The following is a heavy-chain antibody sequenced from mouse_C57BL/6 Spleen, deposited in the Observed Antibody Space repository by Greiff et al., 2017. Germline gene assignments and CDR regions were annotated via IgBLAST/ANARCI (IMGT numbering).Heavy chain of an antibody. Sequence: QVQLQQPGAELVRPGTSVKLSCKASGYTFTSYWMHWVKQRPGQGLEWIGVIDPSDSYTNYNQKFKGKATLTVDTSSSTDYMQLSSLTSEDSAVYYRARGSGYVDVWGTGTTVTVSS. D-gene: IGHD1-1*02. J-gene: IGHJ1*03. CDR3: ARGSGYVDV. CDR2: IDPSDSYT. CDR1: GYTFTSYW. V-gene: IGHV1-59*01.